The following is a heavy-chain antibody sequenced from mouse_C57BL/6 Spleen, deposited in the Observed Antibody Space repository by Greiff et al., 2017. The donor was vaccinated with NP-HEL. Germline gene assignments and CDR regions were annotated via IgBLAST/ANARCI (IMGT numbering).Heavy chain of an antibody. V-gene: IGHV14-4*01. J-gene: IGHJ4*01. D-gene: IGHD1-1*01. CDR3: TRTTVVEDYAMDY. Sequence: EVQLQESGAELVRPGASVKLSCTASGFNIKDDYMHWVKQRPEQGLEWIGWIDPENGDTEYASKFQGKATITADTSSNTAYLQLSSLTSEDTAVYYCTRTTVVEDYAMDYWGQGTSVTVSS. CDR2: IDPENGDT. CDR1: GFNIKDDY.